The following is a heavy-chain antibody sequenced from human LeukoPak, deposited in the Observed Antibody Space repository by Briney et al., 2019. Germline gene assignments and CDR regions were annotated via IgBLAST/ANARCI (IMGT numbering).Heavy chain of an antibody. J-gene: IGHJ6*02. CDR1: GFTFSSYW. CDR3: ARESFYDFWSGSYYYYGMDV. V-gene: IGHV3-7*01. D-gene: IGHD3-3*01. Sequence: QPGGSLRLSCAASGFTFSSYWMSWVRQAPGKGLEWVANIKQDGSEKYYVDSVKGQFTISRDNAKNSLYLQMNSLRAEDTAVYYCARESFYDFWSGSYYYYGMDVWGQGTTVTVSS. CDR2: IKQDGSEK.